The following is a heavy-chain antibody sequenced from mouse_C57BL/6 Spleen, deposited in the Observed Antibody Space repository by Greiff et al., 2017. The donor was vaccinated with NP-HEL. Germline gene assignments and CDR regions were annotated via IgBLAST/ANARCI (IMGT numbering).Heavy chain of an antibody. CDR3: ARGGDGYYGYFDV. V-gene: IGHV1-80*01. Sequence: QVQLQQPGAELVRPGSSVKLSCKASGYAFSSYWMNWVKQRPGKGLEWIGQIYPGDGDTNYNGKFKGKATLTADKSSSTAYMQLSSLTSEDSAVYFCARGGDGYYGYFDVWGTGTTVTVSS. D-gene: IGHD2-3*01. J-gene: IGHJ1*03. CDR1: GYAFSSYW. CDR2: IYPGDGDT.